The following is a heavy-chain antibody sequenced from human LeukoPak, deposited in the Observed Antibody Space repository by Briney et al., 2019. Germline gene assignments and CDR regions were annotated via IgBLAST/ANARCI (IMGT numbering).Heavy chain of an antibody. CDR3: AREDTATDAFDI. Sequence: ASVKVSCKASGYTFTSYAMHWVRQAPGQRLEWMGWINAGNGNTKYSQKFQGRVTITRDTSASTAYMELSSLRSEDTAVYYCAREDTATDAFDIWGQGTMVTVSS. CDR2: INAGNGNT. J-gene: IGHJ3*02. D-gene: IGHD5-18*01. CDR1: GYTFTSYA. V-gene: IGHV1-3*01.